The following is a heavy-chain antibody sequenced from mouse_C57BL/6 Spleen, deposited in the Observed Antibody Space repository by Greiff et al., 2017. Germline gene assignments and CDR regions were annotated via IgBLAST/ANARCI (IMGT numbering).Heavy chain of an antibody. CDR3: ARWKDGGFAY. CDR2: IDPSDSYT. J-gene: IGHJ3*01. CDR1: GYTFTSYW. V-gene: IGHV1-69*01. Sequence: QVQLQQPGAELVMPGASVKLSCKASGYTFTSYWMHWVKQRPRQGLEWIGEIDPSDSYTNYNQKFKGKSTLTVDKSSSTAYMQLSSLTSEDSAVYYCARWKDGGFAYWGQGTLVTVSA.